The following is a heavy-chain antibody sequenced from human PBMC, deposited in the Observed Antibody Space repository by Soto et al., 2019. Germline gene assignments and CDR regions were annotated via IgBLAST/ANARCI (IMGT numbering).Heavy chain of an antibody. J-gene: IGHJ5*02. CDR2: INAGNGNT. Sequence: ASVKVSCKASGYTFTSYAMHWVRQAPGQRLEWMGWINAGNGNTKYSQKLQGRVTITRDTSASTAYMELSSLRSEDTAVYYCARDKVYPWFDPWGQGTLVTVSS. CDR3: ARDKVYPWFDP. CDR1: GYTFTSYA. V-gene: IGHV1-3*01.